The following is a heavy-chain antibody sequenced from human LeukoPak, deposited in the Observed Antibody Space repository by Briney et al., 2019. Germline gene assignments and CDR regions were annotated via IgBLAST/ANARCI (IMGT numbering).Heavy chain of an antibody. CDR3: VKDDYPNYFDY. J-gene: IGHJ4*02. CDR1: GYTFTDYG. Sequence: PGGSLRLSCEASGYTFTDYGMHWVRQAPGKGLEWVAVISYDGNNKYYADSVKGRFTISRDNSKNTLDLQMSSLRGVDTAVYYCVKDDYPNYFDYWGQGTLVTLSS. CDR2: ISYDGNNK. V-gene: IGHV3-30*18. D-gene: IGHD5-12*01.